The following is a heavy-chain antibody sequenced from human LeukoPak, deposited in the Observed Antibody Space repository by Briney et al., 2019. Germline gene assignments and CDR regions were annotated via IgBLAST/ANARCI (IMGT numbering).Heavy chain of an antibody. CDR1: GGSISSYY. CDR2: IYSSGST. V-gene: IGHV4-59*08. Sequence: SETLSVTCTVSGGSISSYYWSWIRQPPGKGLEWIGYIYSSGSTNYSPSLKSRVTISVDTSKNQFSLKLYSVTAADTAVYYCARRYRGYGNAFDIGGQGTMVTVSS. D-gene: IGHD5-12*01. CDR3: ARRYRGYGNAFDI. J-gene: IGHJ3*02.